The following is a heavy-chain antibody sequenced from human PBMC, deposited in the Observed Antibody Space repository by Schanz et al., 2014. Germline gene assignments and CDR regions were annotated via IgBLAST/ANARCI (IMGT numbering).Heavy chain of an antibody. D-gene: IGHD3-9*01. J-gene: IGHJ3*02. CDR1: GYTFTNHA. Sequence: QVQLVQSGAEVKKPGASVKVSCRTSGYTFTNHALNWVRQAPGQGLEWMGRIYLSDGSTRYAQKFQGRVTVTRDTSTTTVYMDLSSLISEDTAVYYCAFDRDDAYDIWGQGTTVTVSS. V-gene: IGHV1-46*01. CDR2: IYLSDGST. CDR3: AFDRDDAYDI.